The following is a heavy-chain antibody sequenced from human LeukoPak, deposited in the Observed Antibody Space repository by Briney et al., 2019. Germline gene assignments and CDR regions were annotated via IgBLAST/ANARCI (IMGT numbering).Heavy chain of an antibody. V-gene: IGHV3-48*03. CDR1: GFTFGDYA. CDR3: AKDGGTHFDH. CDR2: ISSSGTTI. Sequence: PGGSLRLSCTASGFTFGDYAMSWVHQAPGKGLEWVSYISSSGTTISYAQSVKGRFTITRDNAQNSLTLHMNTLRADDTAVYYCAKDGGTHFDHWGQGTLVTVSS. J-gene: IGHJ4*02. D-gene: IGHD1-26*01.